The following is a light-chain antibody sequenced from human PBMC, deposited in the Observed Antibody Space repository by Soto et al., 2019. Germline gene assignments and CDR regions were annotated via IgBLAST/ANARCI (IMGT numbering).Light chain of an antibody. CDR3: GTGDSSLSAGV. J-gene: IGLJ1*01. V-gene: IGLV1-51*01. Sequence: QSVLTQPPSVSAAPGQKVTISCSGSNSNIGNNFVSWYQQLPGTAPRLIIYDNNKRPSGIPDRFSGSKSGTSATLGIAGFQTGDEADYYCGTGDSSLSAGVFGTGTKVTVL. CDR2: DNN. CDR1: NSNIGNNF.